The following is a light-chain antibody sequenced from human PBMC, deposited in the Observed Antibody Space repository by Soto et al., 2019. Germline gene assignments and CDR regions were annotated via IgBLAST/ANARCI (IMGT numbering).Light chain of an antibody. CDR3: GSITRSSTSV. J-gene: IGLJ1*01. V-gene: IGLV2-14*03. CDR2: DVT. CDR1: SSDVGGYNY. Sequence: QSALTQPPSASGSPGQSVTISCTGTSSDVGGYNYVSWYQQHPGKAPKLIIYDVTKRPSGVSNRFSGSKSGNTASLTISGIQAEDEGDYYCGSITRSSTSVFGTGTKVTVL.